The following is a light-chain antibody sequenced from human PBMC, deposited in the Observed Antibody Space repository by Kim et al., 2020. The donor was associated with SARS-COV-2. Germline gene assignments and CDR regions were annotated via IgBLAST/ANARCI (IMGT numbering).Light chain of an antibody. V-gene: IGLV6-57*04. J-gene: IGLJ2*01. CDR1: SGSIDDNY. CDR3: QSYNRDNVL. Sequence: LTQPHSVSESPGKTVTISCTRSSGSIDDNYVQWYQQRPGGVPTAVIYEDDQRPSGVSDRFSCSIDNSSNSASLTISGLRTEDEADYYCQSYNRDNVLFGGGTQLTVL. CDR2: EDD.